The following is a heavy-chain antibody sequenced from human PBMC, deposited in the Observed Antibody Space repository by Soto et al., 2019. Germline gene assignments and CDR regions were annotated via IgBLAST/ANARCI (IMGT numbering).Heavy chain of an antibody. CDR3: AKEQPGIAAAGTQGWFDP. V-gene: IGHV3-9*01. J-gene: IGHJ5*02. CDR2: ISWNSGSI. D-gene: IGHD6-13*01. Sequence: ESGGGLVQPGRSLRLSCAASGFTFDDYAMHWVRQAPGKGLEWVSGISWNSGSIGYADSVKGRFTISRDNAKNSLYLQMNSLRAEDTALYYCAKEQPGIAAAGTQGWFDPWGQGTLVTVSS. CDR1: GFTFDDYA.